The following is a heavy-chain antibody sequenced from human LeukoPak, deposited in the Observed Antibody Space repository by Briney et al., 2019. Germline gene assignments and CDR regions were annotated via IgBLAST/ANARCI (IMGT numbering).Heavy chain of an antibody. CDR1: GYAFTSYG. Sequence: ASVKVSCKASGYAFTSYGISWVRQAPGQGLEWMGWISAYNGNTNYAQKLQGRVTMTTDTSTSTAYMELRSLRSDDTAAYYCATGLRRYSGWPQVYWGQGTLVTVSS. V-gene: IGHV1-18*01. D-gene: IGHD6-19*01. CDR2: ISAYNGNT. CDR3: ATGLRRYSGWPQVY. J-gene: IGHJ4*02.